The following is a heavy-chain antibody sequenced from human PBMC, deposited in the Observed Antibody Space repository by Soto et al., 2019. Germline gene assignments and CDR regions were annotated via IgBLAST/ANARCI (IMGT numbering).Heavy chain of an antibody. Sequence: QVQLVQSGTVVQRRGSSVKVSCQASGGTFSSHGMAWVRQAPGQGLEWMGGIIPTFGTPTYAPKFQGRVTITADKSTNPAYMELSSLRSEHTGVYYCASERSAQDFESWGQGTRMTGSS. J-gene: IGHJ4*02. V-gene: IGHV1-69*06. CDR2: IIPTFGTP. D-gene: IGHD1-26*01. CDR1: GGTFSSHG. CDR3: ASERSAQDFES.